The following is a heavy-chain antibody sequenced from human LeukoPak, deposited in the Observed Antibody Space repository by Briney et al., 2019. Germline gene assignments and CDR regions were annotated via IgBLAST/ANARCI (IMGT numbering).Heavy chain of an antibody. D-gene: IGHD2-15*01. CDR2: INHSGST. V-gene: IGHV4-34*01. J-gene: IGHJ4*02. CDR3: ASRPNRYCSGGSCYLLDY. Sequence: SETLSLTCAVYGGSFSGYYWSWIRQPPGKGLEWIGEINHSGSTNYNPSLKSRVTISVDTSKNRFSLKLSSVTAADTAVYYCASRPNRYCSGGSCYLLDYWGQGTLVTVSS. CDR1: GGSFSGYY.